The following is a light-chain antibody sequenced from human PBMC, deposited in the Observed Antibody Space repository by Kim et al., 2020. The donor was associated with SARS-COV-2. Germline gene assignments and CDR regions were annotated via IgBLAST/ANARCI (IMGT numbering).Light chain of an antibody. CDR2: AAS. CDR1: QDIAKS. V-gene: IGKV1-27*01. Sequence: ASVGDRITITCRANQDIAKSLAWYQQKPGKVPKVLIYAASTLQSGVPSRFSGSGSGTEFTLTIGRLQTEDVATYYCQKYNSAPWTFGPGTKVDIK. J-gene: IGKJ1*01. CDR3: QKYNSAPWT.